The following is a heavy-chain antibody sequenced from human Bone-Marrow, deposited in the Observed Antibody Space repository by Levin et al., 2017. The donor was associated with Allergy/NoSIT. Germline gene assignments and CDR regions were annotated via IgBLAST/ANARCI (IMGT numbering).Heavy chain of an antibody. CDR2: IIPIFGTA. D-gene: IGHD4-11*01. J-gene: IGHJ6*03. CDR3: ASSLYTVTTKGNYYYYYMDV. CDR1: GGTFSSYA. V-gene: IGHV1-69*06. Sequence: SVKVSCKASGGTFSSYAISWVRQAPGQGLEWMGGIIPIFGTANYAQKFQGRVTITADKSTSTAYMELSSLRSEDTAVYYCASSLYTVTTKGNYYYYYMDVWGKGTTVTVSS.